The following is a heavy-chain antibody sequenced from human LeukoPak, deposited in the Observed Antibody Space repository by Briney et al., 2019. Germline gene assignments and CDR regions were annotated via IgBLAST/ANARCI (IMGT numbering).Heavy chain of an antibody. CDR3: ARGRDGYNYYFDY. D-gene: IGHD5-24*01. CDR1: GGTFSSYA. J-gene: IGHJ4*02. V-gene: IGHV1-69*05. CDR2: IIPIFGTA. Sequence: PVKVSCKASGGTFSSYAISWVRQAPGQGLEWMGRIIPIFGTANYAQKFQGRVTITTDESTSTAYMELSSLRSEDTAVYYCARGRDGYNYYFDYWGQGTLVTVSS.